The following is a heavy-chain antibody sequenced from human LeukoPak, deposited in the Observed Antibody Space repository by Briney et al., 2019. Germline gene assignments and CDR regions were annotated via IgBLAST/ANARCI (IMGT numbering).Heavy chain of an antibody. J-gene: IGHJ4*02. D-gene: IGHD5/OR15-5a*01. CDR1: GDSISNYY. V-gene: IGHV4-4*07. Sequence: PSETLSLTRTVSGDSISNYYWSWIRQPAGKGLEWIGRIYTSGSTNYNPSLKSRVTVSVDTSKNQFSLKLSSVTAADTAVYFCATVFRRGSVSTLPSDSWGQGTLVTVSS. CDR3: ATVFRRGSVSTLPSDS. CDR2: IYTSGST.